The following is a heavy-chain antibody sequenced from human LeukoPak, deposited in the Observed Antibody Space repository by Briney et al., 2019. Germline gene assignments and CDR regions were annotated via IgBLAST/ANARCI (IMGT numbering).Heavy chain of an antibody. D-gene: IGHD6-19*01. V-gene: IGHV1-69*06. CDR3: AKQGGNRLDYMDV. CDR1: GGSISSYG. CDR2: IISVFGTA. J-gene: IGHJ6*03. Sequence: SVKVSCKASGGSISSYGISWVRQAPGQGLEWMGRIISVFGTANYAQKFQDRVTITADIASNTAYMELTSLTSEDTAVYFCAKQGGNRLDYMDVWGNGNTVTVSS.